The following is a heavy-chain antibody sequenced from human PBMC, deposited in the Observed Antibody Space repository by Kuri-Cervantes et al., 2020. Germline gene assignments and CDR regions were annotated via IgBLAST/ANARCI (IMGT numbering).Heavy chain of an antibody. CDR1: GFTFSSYA. J-gene: IGHJ6*02. CDR3: ARAMVAAILYGMDV. Sequence: GGSLRLSCAASGFTFSSYAMHWVRQAPGKGLEWVAVISYDGSNKYYADSVKGRFTISRDNSKNTLYLQMNSLRAEDTAVYYCARAMVAAILYGMDVWDQGTTVTVSS. V-gene: IGHV3-30-3*01. D-gene: IGHD5-12*01. CDR2: ISYDGSNK.